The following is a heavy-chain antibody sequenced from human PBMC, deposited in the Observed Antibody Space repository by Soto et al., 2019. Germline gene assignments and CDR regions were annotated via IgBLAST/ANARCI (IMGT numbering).Heavy chain of an antibody. CDR3: ARVRVRGVKGEQNWFDP. J-gene: IGHJ5*02. Sequence: GASVKVSCKASGGTFSSYAISWVRQAPGQGLEWMGGIIPIFGTANYAQKFQGRVTITADESTSTAYMELSSLRSEDTAVYYCARVRVRGVKGEQNWFDPWGQGTLVTVSS. V-gene: IGHV1-69*13. D-gene: IGHD3-10*01. CDR1: GGTFSSYA. CDR2: IIPIFGTA.